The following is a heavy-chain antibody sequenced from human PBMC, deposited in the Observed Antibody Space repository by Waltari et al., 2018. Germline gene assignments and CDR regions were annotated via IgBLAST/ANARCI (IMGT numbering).Heavy chain of an antibody. J-gene: IGHJ4*02. CDR3: ARVLAGGSDY. CDR1: GFPFSSYS. D-gene: IGHD3-10*01. Sequence: EVQLVESGGGLVQPGGSLRLSCAASGFPFSSYSMNWVRQAPGTGLEWVSYISSSSSTIYYGDSGKGGFTISRDNAKNSLYLPMNSLRAEDTAGYYGARVLAGGSDYWGQGTLVTVSS. CDR2: ISSSSSTI. V-gene: IGHV3-48*04.